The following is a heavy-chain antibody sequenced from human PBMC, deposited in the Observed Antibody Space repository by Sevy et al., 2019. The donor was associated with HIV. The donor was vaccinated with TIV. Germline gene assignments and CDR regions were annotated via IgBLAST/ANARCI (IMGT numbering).Heavy chain of an antibody. J-gene: IGHJ6*02. CDR3: AAPLPGVAYYYYGMDV. CDR2: IVVGSGNT. Sequence: ASVKVSCKASGFAFTSSAVQWVRQASGQRLEWIGWIVVGSGNTNYAQKFQERVTITRDMSTSTAYMELSSLRSEDTAVYYCAAPLPGVAYYYYGMDVWGQGTTVTVSS. V-gene: IGHV1-58*01. CDR1: GFAFTSSA. D-gene: IGHD2-21*01.